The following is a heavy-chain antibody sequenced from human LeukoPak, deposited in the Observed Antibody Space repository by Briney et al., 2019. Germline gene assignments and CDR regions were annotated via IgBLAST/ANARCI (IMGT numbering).Heavy chain of an antibody. CDR1: GFTFSSYS. D-gene: IGHD4-17*01. CDR2: ISSSSSTI. J-gene: IGHJ4*02. Sequence: GGSLRLSCAASGFTFSSYSMNWVRQAPGKGLEWVSYISSSSSTIYYADSVKGRFTISRDNAKNSLYLQMNSLRAEDTAVYYCAREGDSGDYPPNYFDYWGQGTLVTVSA. V-gene: IGHV3-48*04. CDR3: AREGDSGDYPPNYFDY.